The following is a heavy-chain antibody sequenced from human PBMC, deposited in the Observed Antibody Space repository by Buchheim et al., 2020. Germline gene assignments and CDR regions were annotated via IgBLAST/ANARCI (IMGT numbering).Heavy chain of an antibody. CDR1: GITFSSFE. CDR2: ISGSGSTI. J-gene: IGHJ4*02. Sequence: EVQLVESGGGLVQPGGSLRLSCVASGITFSSFEMNWVRQASGKGLEWGSYISGSGSTIYYAGSVKGRFTISRDNAKNSLYLQMNSLRDEDTAVYYCARLFCSGGSCLDWGQGTL. V-gene: IGHV3-48*03. D-gene: IGHD2-15*01. CDR3: ARLFCSGGSCLD.